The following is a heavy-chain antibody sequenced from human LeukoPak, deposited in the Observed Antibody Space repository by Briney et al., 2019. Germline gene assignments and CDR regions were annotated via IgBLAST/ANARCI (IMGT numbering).Heavy chain of an antibody. Sequence: ASVKVSCKASGGTFISYAISWVRQAPGQGLEWMGGIIPIFGTANYAQKFQGRVTITADESTSTAYMESSLRSEDTAVYYCARDQGTEDAFDIWGQGTMVTVSS. J-gene: IGHJ3*02. V-gene: IGHV1-69*13. CDR2: IIPIFGTA. D-gene: IGHD1-1*01. CDR1: GGTFISYA. CDR3: ARDQGTEDAFDI.